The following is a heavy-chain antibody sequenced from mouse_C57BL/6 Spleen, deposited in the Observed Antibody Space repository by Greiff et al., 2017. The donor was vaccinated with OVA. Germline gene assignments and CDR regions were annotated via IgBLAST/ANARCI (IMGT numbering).Heavy chain of an antibody. CDR2: IYPGDGDT. V-gene: IGHV1-80*01. D-gene: IGHD2-4*01. CDR3: ARGGGLPYYFDY. Sequence: VQLQQSGAELVKPGASVKISCKASGYAFSSYWMNWVKQRPGKGLEWIGQIYPGDGDTNYNGKFKGKATLTGDKSSSTAYMQLSSLTSEDSAVYFCARGGGLPYYFDYWGQGTTLTVSS. J-gene: IGHJ2*01. CDR1: GYAFSSYW.